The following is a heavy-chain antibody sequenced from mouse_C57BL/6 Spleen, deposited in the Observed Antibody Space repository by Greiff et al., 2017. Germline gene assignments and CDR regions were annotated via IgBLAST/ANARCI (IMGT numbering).Heavy chain of an antibody. V-gene: IGHV1-9*01. Sequence: QVQLQQSGAELMKPGASVKLSCKATGYTFTGYWIEWVKQRPGHGLEWIGEILPGSGSTNYNEKFKGKATFTADTSSNTAYMQLSSLTTEDSSIYYGAIRQLRLLDYFDYWGQGTTLAVSS. D-gene: IGHD3-2*02. CDR3: AIRQLRLLDYFDY. J-gene: IGHJ2*01. CDR1: GYTFTGYW. CDR2: ILPGSGST.